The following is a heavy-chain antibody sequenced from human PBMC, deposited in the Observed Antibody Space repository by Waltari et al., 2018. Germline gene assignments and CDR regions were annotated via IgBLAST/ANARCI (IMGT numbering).Heavy chain of an antibody. CDR1: GGTFSSYA. V-gene: IGHV1-69*01. J-gene: IGHJ4*02. CDR3: ATNADSGGYAELNY. Sequence: QVQLVQSGAEVKKPGSSVKVSCKASGGTFSSYAIRWVRQAPGQVLEWMGGLIPIFGTANYAQKFQGRVTITADESTSTAYMELSSLRSEDTAVYYCATNADSGGYAELNYWGQGTLVTVSS. D-gene: IGHD3-22*01. CDR2: LIPIFGTA.